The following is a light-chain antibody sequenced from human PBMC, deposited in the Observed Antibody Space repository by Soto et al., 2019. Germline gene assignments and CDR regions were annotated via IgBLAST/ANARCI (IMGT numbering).Light chain of an antibody. CDR2: GAS. CDR3: KQYGSSHIT. Sequence: SPGTLSLSPGQRATLSCRASQSVSSGYLAWYQQKPGQAPRPLIRGASSRATGIPDRFSGSGSGTDFTLTISRLEPEDFAVYSWKQYGSSHITFGQVTRLEIK. CDR1: QSVSSGY. V-gene: IGKV3-20*01. J-gene: IGKJ5*01.